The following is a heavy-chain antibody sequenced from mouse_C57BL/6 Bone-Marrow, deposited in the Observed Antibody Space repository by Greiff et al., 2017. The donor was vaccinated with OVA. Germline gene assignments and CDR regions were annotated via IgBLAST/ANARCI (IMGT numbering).Heavy chain of an antibody. CDR2: IYPRSGNT. D-gene: IGHD2-12*01. Sequence: VQLKQSGAELARPGASVKLSCKASGYTFTSYGISWVKQRTGQGLEWIGEIYPRSGNTYYNEKFKGKATLTADKSSSTAYMELRSLTSEDSAVYFCAREDSPDYGGQGTTLTVSS. CDR3: AREDSPDY. J-gene: IGHJ2*01. V-gene: IGHV1-81*01. CDR1: GYTFTSYG.